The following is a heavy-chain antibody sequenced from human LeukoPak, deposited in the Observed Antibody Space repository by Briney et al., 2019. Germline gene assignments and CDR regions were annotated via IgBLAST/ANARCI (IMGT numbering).Heavy chain of an antibody. J-gene: IGHJ4*02. V-gene: IGHV3-7*03. CDR1: GFTFSTHW. CDR2: VNQDGSEK. Sequence: GGSLRLSCAASGFTFSTHWMIWVRQAPGKGLEWVANVNQDGSEKQYVDSVKGRFTIPRDNAKNSLYLQMNSLRAEDTALYYCARSPADYDSSGYWGQGTLVTVSS. D-gene: IGHD3-22*01. CDR3: ARSPADYDSSGY.